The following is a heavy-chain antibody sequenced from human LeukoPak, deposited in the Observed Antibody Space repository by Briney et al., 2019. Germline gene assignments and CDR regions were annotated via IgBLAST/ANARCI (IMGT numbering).Heavy chain of an antibody. Sequence: GGSLRLSCAASGFTFNSYAMSWVRQAPGKGLEWVSAISGSGDRTFYADSVKGRLTISRDNSKNTPYLQLNTVRAEDTALYYCARGGTNYYYMDVWGNGTTVTVSS. CDR2: ISGSGDRT. CDR3: ARGGTNYYYMDV. D-gene: IGHD3-10*01. J-gene: IGHJ6*03. V-gene: IGHV3-23*01. CDR1: GFTFNSYA.